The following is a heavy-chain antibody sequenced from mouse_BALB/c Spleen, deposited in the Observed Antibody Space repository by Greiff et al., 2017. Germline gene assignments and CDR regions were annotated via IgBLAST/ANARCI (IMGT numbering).Heavy chain of an antibody. J-gene: IGHJ4*01. Sequence: EVKLMESGPGLVKPSQSLSLTCSVTGYSITSGYYWNWIRQFPGNKLEWMGYISYDGSNNYNPSLKNRISITRDTSKNQFFLKLNSVTTEDTATYYCARTYYRNAMDYWGQGTSVTVSS. CDR1: GYSITSGYY. D-gene: IGHD2-14*01. CDR3: ARTYYRNAMDY. CDR2: ISYDGSN. V-gene: IGHV3-6*02.